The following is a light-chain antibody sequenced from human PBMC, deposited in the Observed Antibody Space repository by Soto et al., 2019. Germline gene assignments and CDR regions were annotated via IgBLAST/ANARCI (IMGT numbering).Light chain of an antibody. J-gene: IGLJ1*01. CDR2: EVS. CDR3: SVWTSSSIV. V-gene: IGLV2-14*01. Sequence: QSALAQPASVSGSPGQSITISCTGASSDVGGYNYVSWYQQHPGKAPKLMIYEVSNRPSGVSNRFSGSKSGNTASLTISGLQAEDKSYYYCSVWTSSSIVFGTGVKVTGL. CDR1: SSDVGGYNY.